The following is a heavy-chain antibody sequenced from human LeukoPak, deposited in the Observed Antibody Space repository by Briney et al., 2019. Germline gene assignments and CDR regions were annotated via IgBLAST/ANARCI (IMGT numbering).Heavy chain of an antibody. CDR3: ARASGSYSFRRFDP. V-gene: IGHV4-39*01. J-gene: IGHJ5*02. D-gene: IGHD1-26*01. CDR2: IYYRGST. CDR1: GDSMSSSSDY. Sequence: SETLSLTCTVSGDSMSSSSDYWGWIRQPPGKGLEWIGSIYYRGSTYYSPSLTSRVTISVDTSKNQFSLKLTSVTAADTAVYYCARASGSYSFRRFDPWGQGTLVTVSS.